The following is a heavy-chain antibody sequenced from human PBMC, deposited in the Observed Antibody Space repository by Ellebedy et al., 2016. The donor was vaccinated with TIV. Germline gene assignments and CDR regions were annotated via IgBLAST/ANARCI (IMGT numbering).Heavy chain of an antibody. D-gene: IGHD2/OR15-2a*01. V-gene: IGHV1-3*04. J-gene: IGHJ3*02. CDR1: GYTFTSHA. CDR2: INTGNGDT. Sequence: ASVKVSCKASGYTFTSHAMHWVRQAPGQSLEWMGWINTGNGDTRYSQKFQDRVTITRDTSASTAYMELSSLRSEDTAVYYCARPRDSTTWYLDAFDMWGQGTMVTVSS. CDR3: ARPRDSTTWYLDAFDM.